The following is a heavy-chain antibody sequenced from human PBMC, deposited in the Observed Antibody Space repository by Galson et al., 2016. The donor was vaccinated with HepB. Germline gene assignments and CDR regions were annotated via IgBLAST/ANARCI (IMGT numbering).Heavy chain of an antibody. D-gene: IGHD1-14*01. V-gene: IGHV3-21*01. CDR2: ITSSSGYI. CDR3: ARGGRTEETSLVY. Sequence: LRLSCAASGFTFSGYTMNWVRQTPEKGLEWVSSITSSSGYIYYADSLKGRFTISRDNAKNSLYLQMNSLRAEDTAVSYCARGGRTEETSLVYWGQGTLVTVSA. J-gene: IGHJ4*02. CDR1: GFTFSGYT.